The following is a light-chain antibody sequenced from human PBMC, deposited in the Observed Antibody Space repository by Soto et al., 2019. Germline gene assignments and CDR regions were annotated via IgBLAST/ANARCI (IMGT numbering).Light chain of an antibody. CDR1: QSVSSNS. CDR3: QQYGSTPPVT. J-gene: IGKJ4*01. Sequence: EIVLTQSPGTLSLSPGERVALSCRASQSVSSNSLAWYQQKPGQAPRLLIYGASYRATGIPDRFSGSGSGTDFTLTIRRLEADDFAVYYCQQYGSTPPVTFGGGTKVEIK. V-gene: IGKV3-20*01. CDR2: GAS.